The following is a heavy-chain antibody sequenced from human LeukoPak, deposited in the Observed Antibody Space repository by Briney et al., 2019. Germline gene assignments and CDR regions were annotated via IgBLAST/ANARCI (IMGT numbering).Heavy chain of an antibody. V-gene: IGHV4-39*02. D-gene: IGHD3-16*02. CDR1: GGSISSSIYY. Sequence: SETLSLTCTVSGGSISSSIYYWGWFRQPPGKGLEWIGSIYYNVATYYNSSLKSRVTISVDTSKNHLSLKLSSVTAADTAVYYCAVLLYRHYHWFDSWGRGTLVSVSS. CDR3: AVLLYRHYHWFDS. J-gene: IGHJ5*01. CDR2: IYYNVAT.